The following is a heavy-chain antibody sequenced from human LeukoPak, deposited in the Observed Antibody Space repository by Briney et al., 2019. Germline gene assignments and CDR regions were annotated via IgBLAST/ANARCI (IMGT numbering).Heavy chain of an antibody. CDR3: ARDQRWGGSGTYADFDY. Sequence: GRSLRLSCAASGFIFSSYAVHWVRQPPGKGLEWVAVISYNGNNKYYADSVKGRFTISRDNSKNMLYLQMNSLRPEDTAAYYCARDQRWGGSGTYADFDYWGQGTLVTVSS. J-gene: IGHJ4*02. V-gene: IGHV3-30-3*01. CDR1: GFIFSSYA. D-gene: IGHD3-10*01. CDR2: ISYNGNNK.